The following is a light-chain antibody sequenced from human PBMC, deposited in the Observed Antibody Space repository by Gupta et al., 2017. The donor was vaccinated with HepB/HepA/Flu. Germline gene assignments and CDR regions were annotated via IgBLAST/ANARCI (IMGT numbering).Light chain of an antibody. J-gene: IGKJ4*01. Sequence: DILMTQSPSSLSASVGDRVTITCRASQSIVIYLSWYQQKPGKAPKLLIYAASNLQSGVPSRFSGSGSGTDFTLTSSRLQPEDFATYYWQQSYSIPTFGGGTKVEIK. CDR3: QQSYSIPT. CDR1: QSIVIY. CDR2: AAS. V-gene: IGKV1-39*01.